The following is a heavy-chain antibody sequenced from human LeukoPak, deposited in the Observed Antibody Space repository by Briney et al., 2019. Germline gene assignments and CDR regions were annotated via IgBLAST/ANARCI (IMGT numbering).Heavy chain of an antibody. D-gene: IGHD6-19*01. V-gene: IGHV3-48*01. CDR3: ARDYSSAWAFDY. J-gene: IGHJ4*02. CDR2: ITSSSATI. Sequence: GGSLRLSCAASGFTFSSHSMNWVRQAPGKGLEWLSYITSSSATIYYADSVKGRFTTSRDNAKNSLYLQMNSLRAEDTAVYYCARDYSSAWAFDYWGQGTLVTVSS. CDR1: GFTFSSHS.